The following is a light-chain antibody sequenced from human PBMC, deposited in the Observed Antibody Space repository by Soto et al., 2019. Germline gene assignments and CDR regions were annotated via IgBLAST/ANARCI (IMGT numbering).Light chain of an antibody. J-gene: IGKJ4*01. Sequence: IQLTRSPSSLSASVVDRVTITCLASQDIAIYLAWYQQKPGEAPKLLIYAASTLYGGVPSRFSGSGSGTDFALTITSLQAEDFATYYCQQLRMYPSTFGGGTKVDIK. CDR2: AAS. CDR1: QDIAIY. CDR3: QQLRMYPST. V-gene: IGKV1-9*01.